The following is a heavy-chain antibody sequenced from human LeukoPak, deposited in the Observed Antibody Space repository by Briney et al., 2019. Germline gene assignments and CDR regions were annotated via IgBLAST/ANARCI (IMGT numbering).Heavy chain of an antibody. D-gene: IGHD4-17*01. CDR1: GFTFSSYS. CDR3: TKDLSPGGADV. CDR2: ISSSSSYI. Sequence: GGSLRLSCAASGFTFSSYSMNWVRQAPGKGLEWVSSISSSSSYIYYADSVKGRFTISRDNAKNSLYLQMNSLRPEDTALYYCTKDLSPGGADVWGQGTTVTVSS. V-gene: IGHV3-21*04. J-gene: IGHJ6*02.